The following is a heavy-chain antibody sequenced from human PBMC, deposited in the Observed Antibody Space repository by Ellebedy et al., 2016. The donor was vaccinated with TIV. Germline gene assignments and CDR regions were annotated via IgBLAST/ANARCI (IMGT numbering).Heavy chain of an antibody. J-gene: IGHJ3*02. Sequence: GESLKISCKGSGYIFTDYWIGWVRQTHGKGLECVGIIYPDDSDTRYNPSFQGQVTVSADKSITTAYLQWSSLKASDTAMYYCASRMVRGTSDAFDIWGQGTMVTVSS. CDR3: ASRMVRGTSDAFDI. CDR1: GYIFTDYW. CDR2: IYPDDSDT. V-gene: IGHV5-51*01. D-gene: IGHD3-10*01.